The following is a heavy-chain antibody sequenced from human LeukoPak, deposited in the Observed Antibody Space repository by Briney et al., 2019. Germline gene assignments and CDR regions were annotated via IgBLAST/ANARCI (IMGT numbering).Heavy chain of an antibody. J-gene: IGHJ4*02. Sequence: ASVKVSCKASGYTFTSYYMHWVRQAPGQGLEWKGIINPSGGSTSYAQKFQGRVTMTRDTSTSTVYMELSSLRSEDTAVYYCARDSPWFGELFGFFDYWGQGTLVTVSS. CDR2: INPSGGST. CDR3: ARDSPWFGELFGFFDY. V-gene: IGHV1-46*01. CDR1: GYTFTSYY. D-gene: IGHD3-10*01.